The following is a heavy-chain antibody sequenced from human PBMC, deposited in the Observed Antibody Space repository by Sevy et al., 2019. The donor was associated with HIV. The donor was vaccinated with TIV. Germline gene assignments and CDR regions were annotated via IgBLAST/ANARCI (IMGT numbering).Heavy chain of an antibody. D-gene: IGHD2-21*01. CDR2: IIPIFGTA. J-gene: IGHJ5*02. V-gene: IGHV1-69*13. CDR3: AATLNIVVVIANNWFDP. Sequence: ASVKVSCKASGGTFSSYAISWVRQAPGQGLEWMGGIIPIFGTANYAQKFQGRVTITADESTSTAYMELSSLRSEDTAVYYCAATLNIVVVIANNWFDPWGQGTLVTVSS. CDR1: GGTFSSYA.